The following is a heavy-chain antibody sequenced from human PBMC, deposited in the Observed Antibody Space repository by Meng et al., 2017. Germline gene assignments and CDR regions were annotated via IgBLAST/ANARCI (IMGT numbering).Heavy chain of an antibody. V-gene: IGHV1-18*04. Sequence: ASSMVFCKASGYTLTGYYMHWVRQAPGQGLEWMGWISAYNGNTNYAQKLQGRVTMTTDTSTSTAYMELRSLRSDDTAVYYCAGEMGDRRIAVADYYYYGMDVWGQGTTVTVSS. J-gene: IGHJ6*02. CDR1: GYTLTGYY. CDR2: ISAYNGNT. CDR3: AGEMGDRRIAVADYYYYGMDV. D-gene: IGHD6-19*01.